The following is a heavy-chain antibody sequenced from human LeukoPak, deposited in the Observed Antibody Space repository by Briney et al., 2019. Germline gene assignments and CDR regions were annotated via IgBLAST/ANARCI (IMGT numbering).Heavy chain of an antibody. CDR1: GGSISSYY. J-gene: IGHJ3*02. CDR3: ARDLIRIAAAGAFDI. CDR2: IYYSGST. V-gene: IGHV4-59*01. Sequence: SETLSLTCTVSGGSISSYYWSWIRQPPGKGLEWIGYIYYSGSTNYNPSLKSRVTISVDTSKNQFSLKLSSVTAADTAVYYCARDLIRIAAAGAFDIWGQGTMATVSS. D-gene: IGHD6-13*01.